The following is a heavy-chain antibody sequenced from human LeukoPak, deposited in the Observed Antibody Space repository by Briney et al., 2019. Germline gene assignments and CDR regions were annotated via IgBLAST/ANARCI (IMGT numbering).Heavy chain of an antibody. Sequence: PGGSLRLSCAAPGFTFSSYAMHWVRQAPGKGLEWVAVISYDGSNKYYADSVKGRFTISRDNSKNTLYLQMNSLRAEDTAVYYCARGDGYNYGYFDYWGQGTLVTVSS. D-gene: IGHD5-24*01. V-gene: IGHV3-30-3*01. CDR3: ARGDGYNYGYFDY. CDR1: GFTFSSYA. J-gene: IGHJ4*02. CDR2: ISYDGSNK.